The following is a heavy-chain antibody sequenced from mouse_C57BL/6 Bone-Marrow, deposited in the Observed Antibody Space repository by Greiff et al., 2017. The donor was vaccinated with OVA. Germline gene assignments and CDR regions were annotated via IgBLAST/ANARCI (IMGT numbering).Heavy chain of an antibody. CDR2: IWGDGSP. CDR3: AKGGYGSSWFAY. Sequence: VMLVESGPGLVAPSQSLSITCTVSGFSLTSYGVSWVRQPPGKGLEWLGVIWGDGSPTYHSALISRLSIGKANSKSHVVVKLNRLQTDDTATYYCAKGGYGSSWFAYWGQGTLVTVSA. D-gene: IGHD1-1*01. J-gene: IGHJ3*01. V-gene: IGHV2-3*01. CDR1: GFSLTSYG.